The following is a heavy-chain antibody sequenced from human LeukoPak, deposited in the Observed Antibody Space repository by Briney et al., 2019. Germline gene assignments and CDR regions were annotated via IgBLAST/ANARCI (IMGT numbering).Heavy chain of an antibody. Sequence: SETLSLTCTVSGGSISSGGYYWSWIRQHPGKGLEWIGYIYYSGSTYQNPSLKSRVTISVDTSKNQFSLKLSSVTAADTAVYYCARGPGVATIDYWGQGTLVTVSS. D-gene: IGHD5-12*01. CDR2: IYYSGST. CDR3: ARGPGVATIDY. V-gene: IGHV4-30-4*08. CDR1: GGSISSGGYY. J-gene: IGHJ4*02.